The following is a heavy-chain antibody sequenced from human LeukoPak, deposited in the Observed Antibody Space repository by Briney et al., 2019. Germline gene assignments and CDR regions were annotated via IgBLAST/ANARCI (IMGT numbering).Heavy chain of an antibody. CDR2: INPNSGGT. CDR3: ARGRGYGYGYYRGLNY. D-gene: IGHD5-18*01. Sequence: RASVKVSCKASGYTFTGYYMHWVRQAPGQGLEWMGWINPNSGGTNYAQKFQGRATMTRDTSISTAYMELSRLRSDDTAVYYCARGRGYGYGYYRGLNYWGQGTLVTVSS. J-gene: IGHJ4*02. CDR1: GYTFTGYY. V-gene: IGHV1-2*02.